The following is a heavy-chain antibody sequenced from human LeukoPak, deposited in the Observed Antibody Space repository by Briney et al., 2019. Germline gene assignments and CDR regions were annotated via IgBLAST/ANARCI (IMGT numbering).Heavy chain of an antibody. Sequence: EASVKVSCKASGCTFTSYDINWVRQATGQGLEWMGWMNPNSGNTGYAQKFQGRVTMTRNTSISTAYMELSSLRSEDTAVYYCARVDSSGWYGNYYFDYWGQGTLVTVSS. J-gene: IGHJ4*02. CDR2: MNPNSGNT. CDR1: GCTFTSYD. D-gene: IGHD6-19*01. CDR3: ARVDSSGWYGNYYFDY. V-gene: IGHV1-8*01.